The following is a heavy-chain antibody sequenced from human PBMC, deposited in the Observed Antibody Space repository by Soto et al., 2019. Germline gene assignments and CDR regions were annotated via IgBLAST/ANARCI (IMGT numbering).Heavy chain of an antibody. CDR1: GGTFSSYA. V-gene: IGHV1-69*13. Sequence: GASVKVSCKASGGTFSSYAISGLRQAPGQGLEWMGGIIPIFGTANYAQKFQGRVTITADESTSTAYMELSSLRSEDTAVYYCARDHGGRQLVPDYWGQGTLVTVSS. CDR3: ARDHGGRQLVPDY. D-gene: IGHD6-6*01. CDR2: IIPIFGTA. J-gene: IGHJ4*02.